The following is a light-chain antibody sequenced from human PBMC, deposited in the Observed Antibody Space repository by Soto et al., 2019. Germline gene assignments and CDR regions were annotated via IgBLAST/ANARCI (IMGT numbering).Light chain of an antibody. CDR2: SNN. V-gene: IGLV1-44*01. CDR1: SSDIGRNT. CDR3: AAWDDSLNVVV. J-gene: IGLJ2*01. Sequence: QSVLTQPPSASGTPGQRVTISCSGGSSDIGRNTVNWYQQLPGTAPTLLIYSNNQRPSGVPDRFSGSKSGTSASLAINGLQSEDEADYYCAAWDDSLNVVVFGGGTKLTVL.